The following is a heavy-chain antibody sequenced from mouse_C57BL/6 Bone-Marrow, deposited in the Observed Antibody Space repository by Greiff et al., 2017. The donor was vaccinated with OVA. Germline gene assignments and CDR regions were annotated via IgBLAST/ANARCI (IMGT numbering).Heavy chain of an antibody. Sequence: EVQVVESGGDLVKPGGSLKLSCAASGFTFSSYGMSWVRQTPDKRLEWVATISSGGSYTYYPDSVKGRFTISRDNAKNTLYLQMSSLKSEDTAMYYCARHGSFAYWGQGTLVTVSA. CDR1: GFTFSSYG. V-gene: IGHV5-6*01. J-gene: IGHJ3*01. CDR2: ISSGGSYT. CDR3: ARHGSFAY.